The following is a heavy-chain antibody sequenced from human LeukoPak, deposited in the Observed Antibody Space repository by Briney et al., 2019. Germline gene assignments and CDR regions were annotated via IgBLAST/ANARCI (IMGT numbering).Heavy chain of an antibody. CDR3: AKAQFPYYSDGSGYPLDY. CDR2: IRYDGRNK. J-gene: IGHJ4*02. D-gene: IGHD3-22*01. Sequence: PGGSLRLSCAASGFTFSSYGMHWVRQAPGKGLEWVAFIRYDGRNKYYADSVKGRLTTSRDNSKNTLYLQMNSLIAEDTAVYYCAKAQFPYYSDGSGYPLDYWGQGTLVTVSS. CDR1: GFTFSSYG. V-gene: IGHV3-30*02.